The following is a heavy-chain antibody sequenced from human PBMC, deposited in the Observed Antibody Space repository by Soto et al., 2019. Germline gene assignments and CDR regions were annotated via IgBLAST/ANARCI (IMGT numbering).Heavy chain of an antibody. V-gene: IGHV1-69*13. CDR2: IIPMFGKA. CDR1: GGTFSRYA. Sequence: SVKVSCKASGGTFSRYAISWVRQAPGQGLEWMGGIIPMFGKANYAQKFQGRVTITADESTSTAYMELSSLRSEDTAVYYCARGLPFPSGYDQRPNWFDPWGQGTLVTVSS. D-gene: IGHD5-12*01. J-gene: IGHJ5*02. CDR3: ARGLPFPSGYDQRPNWFDP.